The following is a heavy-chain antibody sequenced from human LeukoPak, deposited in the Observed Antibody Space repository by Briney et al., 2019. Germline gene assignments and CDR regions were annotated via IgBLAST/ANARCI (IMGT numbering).Heavy chain of an antibody. J-gene: IGHJ4*02. CDR3: ARDQTGYAYVDS. CDR1: GFTVNSSY. Sequence: GGSLRLSCVGSGFTVNSSYMSWVRQAPGKGLEWVSLIYSGGSTYYADSVKGRFTISRDNSKNTLYLQMNSLRAEDTAVYYCARDQTGYAYVDSWGQGTLVTVSS. D-gene: IGHD3-9*01. CDR2: IYSGGST. V-gene: IGHV3-66*01.